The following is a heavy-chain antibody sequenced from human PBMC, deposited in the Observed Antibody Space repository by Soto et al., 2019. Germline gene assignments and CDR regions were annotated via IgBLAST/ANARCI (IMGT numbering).Heavy chain of an antibody. CDR2: INPNSGGT. CDR3: TRVGGSVSGMDV. CDR1: GYTFTGYY. J-gene: IGHJ6*02. V-gene: IGHV1-2*04. Sequence: ASVKVSCKASGYTFTGYYMHWVRQAPGQGLEWMGWINPNSGGTNYAQKFQGWVTMTRDTSISTAYMELSRLRAEDTAVYYCTRVGGSVSGMDVWGQGTTVTVSS. D-gene: IGHD1-26*01.